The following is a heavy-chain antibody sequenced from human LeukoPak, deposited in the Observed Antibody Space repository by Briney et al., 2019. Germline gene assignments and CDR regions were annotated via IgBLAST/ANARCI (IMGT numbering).Heavy chain of an antibody. D-gene: IGHD3-22*01. CDR3: ARNWQYYDSSGYARWDAFDI. CDR1: GGSISSGPYY. Sequence: SETLSLTCTVSGGSISSGPYYWGWIRQPPGKTLEWIGSIYSSGSTYYNSSLQSRVIIIIDTPKNHFSLTLSSVTAADTAVYYCARNWQYYDSSGYARWDAFDIWGQGTMVTVSS. V-gene: IGHV4-39*07. CDR2: IYSSGST. J-gene: IGHJ3*02.